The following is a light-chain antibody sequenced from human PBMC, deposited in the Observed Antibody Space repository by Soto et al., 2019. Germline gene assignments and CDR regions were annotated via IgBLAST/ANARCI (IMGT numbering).Light chain of an antibody. CDR3: QQYTFLPGT. Sequence: LSLDTLSFKHLERSTPSFMASQSIDSTHLVWYQQKPGQAPSLLIFGASSRATGIPDRCSGSGSGTDFTLTIRGLQPEDFAVYYCQQYTFLPGTFGQGTNVDI. J-gene: IGKJ1*01. CDR2: GAS. V-gene: IGKV3-20*01. CDR1: QSIDSTH.